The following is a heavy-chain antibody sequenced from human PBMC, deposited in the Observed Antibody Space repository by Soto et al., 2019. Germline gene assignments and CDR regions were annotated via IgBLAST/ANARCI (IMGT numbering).Heavy chain of an antibody. J-gene: IGHJ5*02. CDR2: IKPTGGET. V-gene: IGHV1-46*01. CDR1: GYTFTNYY. D-gene: IGHD2-21*02. Sequence: QVQLVQSGAEVKKPGASVKVSCRASGYTFTNYYMHWVRQAPGQGLEWMGIIKPTGGETTYAQKFLGRATMTRDTYTGTLYMELSSLRSEDTAVYYCARGGDIVVVTAPLDHWGQGTLVTVSS. CDR3: ARGGDIVVVTAPLDH.